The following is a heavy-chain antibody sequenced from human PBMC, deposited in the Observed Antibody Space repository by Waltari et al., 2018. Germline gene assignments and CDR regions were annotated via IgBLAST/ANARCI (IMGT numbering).Heavy chain of an antibody. Sequence: QLQLVESGGGVVQPGGSLRLSCAASGSTFSGYGVHWVRQAPGKGLEWCAFIRYDRTIKQNGDSVEGRFTVSRYNSKNILFLKMNSLRTEDTAVYYCARDEPPETPHWGQGTLVVVSS. CDR3: ARDEPPETPH. J-gene: IGHJ4*02. CDR2: IRYDRTIK. CDR1: GSTFSGYG. D-gene: IGHD2-15*01. V-gene: IGHV3-30*02.